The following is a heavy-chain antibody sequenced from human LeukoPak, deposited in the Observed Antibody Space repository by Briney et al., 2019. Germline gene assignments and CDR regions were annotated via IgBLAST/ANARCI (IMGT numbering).Heavy chain of an antibody. CDR1: GLPFSGYW. Sequence: GGSLRLSCAPSGLPFSGYWMTWVRQAPGKGLEWVASIKKDGTETYYVESMKDRFTISRDNAKSLLFLQMNSLRAEDTALYYCARWVTGGAFDIWGQGTMVTVSS. D-gene: IGHD1-14*01. CDR3: ARWVTGGAFDI. V-gene: IGHV3-7*01. CDR2: IKKDGTET. J-gene: IGHJ3*02.